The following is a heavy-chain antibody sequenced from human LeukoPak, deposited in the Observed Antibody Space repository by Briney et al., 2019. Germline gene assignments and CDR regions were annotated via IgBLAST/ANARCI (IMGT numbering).Heavy chain of an antibody. CDR1: GFTFSRYW. Sequence: PGGSLRLSCAASGFTFSRYWMNWVRQAPGKGLVWVSRINSEGSTTRYADSVKGRFTISRDNAKNTMYLQMNSLRAEDTAVYYCARENFYGMDVWGQGTTVTVSS. V-gene: IGHV3-74*01. CDR3: ARENFYGMDV. CDR2: INSEGSTT. J-gene: IGHJ6*02.